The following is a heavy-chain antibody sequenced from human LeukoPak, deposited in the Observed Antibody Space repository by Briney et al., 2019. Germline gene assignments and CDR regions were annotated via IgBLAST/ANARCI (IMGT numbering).Heavy chain of an antibody. CDR3: ARDHFLEMATISDY. D-gene: IGHD5-24*01. CDR2: IIPIFGTA. CDR1: GGTFSSYA. Sequence: SVKVSCKASGGTFSSYAISWVRQAPGQGLEWMGGIIPIFGTANYAQKFQGRVTITADESTSTAYMELSSLRSEDTAVYYCARDHFLEMATISDYWGQGTLVTVSS. V-gene: IGHV1-69*13. J-gene: IGHJ4*02.